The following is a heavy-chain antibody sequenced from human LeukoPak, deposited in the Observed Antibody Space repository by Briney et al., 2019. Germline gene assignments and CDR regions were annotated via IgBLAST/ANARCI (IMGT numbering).Heavy chain of an antibody. CDR3: AKDEATSGGGLAS. CDR1: GFTVSGTH. Sequence: GSLRLSCAASGFTVSGTHMSWVRQSQGTGLESVSAMYTGGTTYYADSVQGRFTISRDTSKNTLYLHMNILRADDTAVYYCAKDEATSGGGLASWGQGTLVTVSS. V-gene: IGHV3-53*01. CDR2: MYTGGTT. J-gene: IGHJ4*02. D-gene: IGHD3-16*01.